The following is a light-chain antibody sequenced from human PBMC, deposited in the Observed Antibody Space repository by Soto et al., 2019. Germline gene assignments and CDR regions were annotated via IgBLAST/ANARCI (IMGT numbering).Light chain of an antibody. CDR2: GAS. CDR3: QQYGSAPYT. V-gene: IGKV3-20*01. CDR1: QRVSSSY. Sequence: EIGLTQSPGTLSLSPGERATLSCRASQRVSSSYLAWYQQKPGQAPRLHIYGASSRATGIPDRFSGSGSGTDFTLTISRLEPEDFAVYYCQQYGSAPYTFGQGTKLEIK. J-gene: IGKJ2*01.